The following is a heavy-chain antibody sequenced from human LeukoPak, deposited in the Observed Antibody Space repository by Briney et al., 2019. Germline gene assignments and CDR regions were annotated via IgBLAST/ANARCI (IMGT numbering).Heavy chain of an antibody. Sequence: PSETLSLTCAVSGGSISNYYWSWIRQPPGKGLEWIGCSQYTGNTNHNPSLKSRVTISVDTSKNQFSLRLSSVTAADTAVYYCARRGNFDYWGQGTLVTVSS. D-gene: IGHD3-10*01. CDR2: SQYTGNT. CDR3: ARRGNFDY. V-gene: IGHV4-59*12. CDR1: GGSISNYY. J-gene: IGHJ4*02.